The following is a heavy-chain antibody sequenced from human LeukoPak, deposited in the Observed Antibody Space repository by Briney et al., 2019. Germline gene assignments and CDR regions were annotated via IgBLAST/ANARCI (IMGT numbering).Heavy chain of an antibody. CDR2: IYTSGST. V-gene: IGHV4-4*07. CDR3: ARDMIVVVPAAIEGYYYYYMDV. D-gene: IGHD2-2*01. Sequence: SETLSLTCTVSGGSISSYYWSWIRQPAGKGLEWIGRIYTSGSTNYNPSLKSRVTMSVDTSKNQFSLKLSSVTAADTAVYYCARDMIVVVPAAIEGYYYYYMDVWGKGTTVTVSS. CDR1: GGSISSYY. J-gene: IGHJ6*03.